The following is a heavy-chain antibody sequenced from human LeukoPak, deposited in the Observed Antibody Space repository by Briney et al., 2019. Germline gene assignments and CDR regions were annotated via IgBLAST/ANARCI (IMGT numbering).Heavy chain of an antibody. D-gene: IGHD3-10*01. Sequence: SEILSLTCAVYGGSFSGHYWTWIRQPPGKGLEWIGEIDHTGRSTYNPSLTSRVTISKDSSKNQFSLSLGSVIAADTAVYFCARGENSGSYFSYFDSWAQGTPVTVSS. CDR1: GGSFSGHY. CDR2: IDHTGRS. V-gene: IGHV4-34*01. CDR3: ARGENSGSYFSYFDS. J-gene: IGHJ5*01.